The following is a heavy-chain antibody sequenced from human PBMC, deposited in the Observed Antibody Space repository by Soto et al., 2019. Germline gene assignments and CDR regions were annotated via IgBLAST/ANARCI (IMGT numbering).Heavy chain of an antibody. Sequence: GASVKVSCKASGYTFTRYDINWVRQGTGQGLEGKGWMNPNSGNTGYAQKFQGRVTMTRNTSISTAYMELSSLSSEDTAVYYCARSHYDILTGYLYYYYYYYMDVWGKGTTVTVSS. CDR1: GYTFTRYD. CDR3: ARSHYDILTGYLYYYYYYYMDV. V-gene: IGHV1-8*01. D-gene: IGHD3-9*01. J-gene: IGHJ6*03. CDR2: MNPNSGNT.